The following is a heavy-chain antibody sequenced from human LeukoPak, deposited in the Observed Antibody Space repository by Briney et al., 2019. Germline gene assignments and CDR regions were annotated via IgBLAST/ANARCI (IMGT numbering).Heavy chain of an antibody. J-gene: IGHJ5*02. Sequence: ASVKVSFKASGYTFTGYYMHWVRQAPGQGLEWMGWINPNSGGSDYAQKFQGRVTMTRDTSISPAYMELSGLRSDDTAVYYCARRYAVVVPAAIWFDPWGQGTLVTVSS. CDR2: INPNSGGS. V-gene: IGHV1-2*02. D-gene: IGHD2-2*01. CDR1: GYTFTGYY. CDR3: ARRYAVVVPAAIWFDP.